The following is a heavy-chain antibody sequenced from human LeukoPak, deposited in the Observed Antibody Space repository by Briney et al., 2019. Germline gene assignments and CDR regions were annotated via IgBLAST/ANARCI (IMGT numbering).Heavy chain of an antibody. CDR3: ARDRVGGDLTGASLY. Sequence: ASVKVSWKTSGYPFDNFGLTWVRQAPGQGLEWLGWIGAHNGVTHSAQSFRGRLAMTTDTSTNTAYLELRSLQSDDTAVYYCARDRVGGDLTGASLYWGQGTRVTVSS. D-gene: IGHD2-21*01. CDR1: GYPFDNFG. CDR2: IGAHNGVT. J-gene: IGHJ4*02. V-gene: IGHV1-18*04.